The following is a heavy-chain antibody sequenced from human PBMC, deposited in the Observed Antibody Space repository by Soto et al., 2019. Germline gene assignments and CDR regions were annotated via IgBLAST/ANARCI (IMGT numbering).Heavy chain of an antibody. V-gene: IGHV3-33*01. CDR3: VGDGESWRFDY. CDR2: IWYDGSNK. D-gene: IGHD3-16*01. CDR1: GFTFSSYG. Sequence: QVQLVESGGGVVQPGRSLRLSCAASGFTFSSYGMHWVRQAPGKGLEWVARIWYDGSNKNYADSVKGRFTISRDNSKSTLYLQMNSLRAEDTAVYYCVGDGESWRFDYWGQGTLVTVSS. J-gene: IGHJ4*02.